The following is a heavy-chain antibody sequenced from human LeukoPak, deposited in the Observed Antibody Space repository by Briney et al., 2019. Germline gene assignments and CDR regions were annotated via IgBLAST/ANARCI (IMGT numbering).Heavy chain of an antibody. J-gene: IGHJ6*03. CDR2: IYYSGST. CDR1: GGSISSGGYY. V-gene: IGHV4-31*03. Sequence: PSQTLSLTCTVSGGSISSGGYYWSWIRQHPGKGLEWIGYIYYSGSTYYNPSLKSRVTISVDTSKNQFSLKRSSVTAADTAVYYCAGLYSSSSDPYYYYYMDVWGKGTTVTVSS. CDR3: AGLYSSSSDPYYYYYMDV. D-gene: IGHD6-6*01.